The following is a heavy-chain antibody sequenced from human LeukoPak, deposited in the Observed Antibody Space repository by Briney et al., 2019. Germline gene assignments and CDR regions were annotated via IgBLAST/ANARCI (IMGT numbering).Heavy chain of an antibody. D-gene: IGHD3-16*01. CDR2: ISGSTGNT. CDR3: AGGPFPRAHFDY. CDR1: GFTFSSYA. Sequence: GGSLGLSCAASGFTFSSYAMSWVRQAPGKGLEWVSAISGSTGNTYYADSVKGRFTISRDNAKNSLYLQMNSLRTEDTAVYYCAGGPFPRAHFDYWGQGTLVTVSS. V-gene: IGHV3-23*01. J-gene: IGHJ4*02.